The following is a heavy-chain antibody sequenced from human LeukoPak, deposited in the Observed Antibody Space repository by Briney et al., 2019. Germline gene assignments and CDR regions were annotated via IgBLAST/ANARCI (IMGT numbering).Heavy chain of an antibody. CDR1: VDNFTGYY. D-gene: IGHD2-21*01. V-gene: IGHV1-2*02. CDR2: INPNSGGT. CDR3: ARADRLDGGPYLIGP. Sequence: ASVKVSCKPSVDNFTGYYMHCGRQAPGQRLEWMGWINPNSGGTSSAQKFQGRVTMTRDTSITTVYMEVSWLTSDDTAIYYCARADRLDGGPYLIGPRGQGTLVTVSS. J-gene: IGHJ4*02.